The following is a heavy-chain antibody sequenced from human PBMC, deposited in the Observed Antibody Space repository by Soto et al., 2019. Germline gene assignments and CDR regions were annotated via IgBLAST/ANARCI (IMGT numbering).Heavy chain of an antibody. CDR2: IYYSGVT. CDR3: ARVGRNYDSGVWGVYFEY. CDR1: GGSISSGGYY. Sequence: QVQLQESGPGLVKPSQTLSLTCTVSGGSISSGGYYWSWIRQDPGKGLEWIGYIYYSGVTYYNPSLKSRVTISVDTSKNQFSLKLNSVTAADTAVYYCARVGRNYDSGVWGVYFEYWGQGTLVTVSS. V-gene: IGHV4-31*03. J-gene: IGHJ4*02. D-gene: IGHD3-22*01.